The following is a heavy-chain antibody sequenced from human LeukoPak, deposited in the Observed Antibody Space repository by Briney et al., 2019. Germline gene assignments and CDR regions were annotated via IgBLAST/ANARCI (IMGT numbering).Heavy chain of an antibody. Sequence: PGGSLRLSCAASGFTFSDYSMNWVRQAPGKGLEWVSYIDGSGDTIYYADSVKGRSTISRDNAKNSLDLQMNSLRDEDTAVYYCSRRFDCWGQGTLVTVSS. CDR2: IDGSGDTI. J-gene: IGHJ4*02. CDR3: SRRFDC. CDR1: GFTFSDYS. V-gene: IGHV3-48*02.